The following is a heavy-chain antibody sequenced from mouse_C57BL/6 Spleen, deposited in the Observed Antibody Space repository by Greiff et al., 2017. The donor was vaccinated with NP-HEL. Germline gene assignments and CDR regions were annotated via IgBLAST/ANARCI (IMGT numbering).Heavy chain of an antibody. Sequence: QVQLKQPGAELVKPGASVKVSCKASGYTFTSYWMHWVKQRPGQGLEWIGRIHPSDSDTNYNQKFKGKATLTVDKSSSTAYMQLSSLTSEDSAVYYCAIPGDYDYDVYFDYWGQGTTLTVSS. CDR1: GYTFTSYW. J-gene: IGHJ2*01. V-gene: IGHV1-74*01. CDR3: AIPGDYDYDVYFDY. D-gene: IGHD2-4*01. CDR2: IHPSDSDT.